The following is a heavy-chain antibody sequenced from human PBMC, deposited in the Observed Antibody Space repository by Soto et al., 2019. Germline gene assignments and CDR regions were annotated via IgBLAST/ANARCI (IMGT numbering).Heavy chain of an antibody. CDR1: GGTFSSYA. D-gene: IGHD3-22*01. Sequence: QVQLVQSGAEVKKPGSSVKVSCKASGGTFSSYAISWVRQAPGQGPEWMGGIIPIFGTANYAQKFQGRVTITADESTSTAYMELSSLRSEDTAVYYCARDRTRIVVVIPTPDAFDIWGQGTMVTVSS. CDR2: IIPIFGTA. V-gene: IGHV1-69*01. J-gene: IGHJ3*02. CDR3: ARDRTRIVVVIPTPDAFDI.